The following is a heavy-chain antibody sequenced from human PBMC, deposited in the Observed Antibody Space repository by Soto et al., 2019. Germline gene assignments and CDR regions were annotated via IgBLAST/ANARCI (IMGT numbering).Heavy chain of an antibody. Sequence: QVQLVESGGGVVQPGRSLRLSCAASGFTFSSYAMHWVRQAPGKGLEWVAVISYDGSNKYYADSVKGRFTISRDNSKNTLNRQMNSLRVEDTAVYYCERGFRGWSVWYFDYWGQGTLVTVSS. CDR1: GFTFSSYA. CDR2: ISYDGSNK. CDR3: ERGFRGWSVWYFDY. J-gene: IGHJ4*02. D-gene: IGHD6-19*01. V-gene: IGHV3-30-3*01.